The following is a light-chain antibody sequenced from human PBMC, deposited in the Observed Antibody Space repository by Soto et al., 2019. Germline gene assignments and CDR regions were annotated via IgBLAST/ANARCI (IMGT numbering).Light chain of an antibody. Sequence: EIVMTQSPATLSVSAGERATLSCRASQSVRSNLAWYQQKPGQAPRLLIYGASNRATGIPDRFSGSGSGTDFTLTISGLEPEDFAVYFCQHYDNSLPITFGQGTRLEIK. J-gene: IGKJ5*01. CDR2: GAS. CDR3: QHYDNSLPIT. CDR1: QSVRSN. V-gene: IGKV3D-15*01.